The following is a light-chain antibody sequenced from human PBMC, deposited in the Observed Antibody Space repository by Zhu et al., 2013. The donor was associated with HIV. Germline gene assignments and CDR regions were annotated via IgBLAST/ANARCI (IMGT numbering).Light chain of an antibody. V-gene: IGLV2-14*01. CDR2: EVT. Sequence: QSALTQPASVSGSPGQSITISCTGSSSDVGGYNSVSWFQQHPGKGPKLIIYEVTNRPSGVSSRFSASKSGNTASLTISGLQDEDEADYFCASYTGRSTLYVFGTGTTVTVL. J-gene: IGLJ1*01. CDR3: ASYTGRSTLYV. CDR1: SSDVGGYNS.